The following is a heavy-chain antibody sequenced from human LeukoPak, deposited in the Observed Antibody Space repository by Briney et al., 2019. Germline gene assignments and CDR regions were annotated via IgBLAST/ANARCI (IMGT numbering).Heavy chain of an antibody. V-gene: IGHV3-21*04. Sequence: GGSLRLSCAASGFTFSSYSMNWVRQAPGKGLEWVSSISSSSSYIYYADSVKGRFTISRDNAKNSLYLQMNSLRAEDTAVYYCARDGADYYDSSGYTYNWFDPWGQGTLVTVSS. CDR1: GFTFSSYS. D-gene: IGHD3-22*01. J-gene: IGHJ5*02. CDR3: ARDGADYYDSSGYTYNWFDP. CDR2: ISSSSSYI.